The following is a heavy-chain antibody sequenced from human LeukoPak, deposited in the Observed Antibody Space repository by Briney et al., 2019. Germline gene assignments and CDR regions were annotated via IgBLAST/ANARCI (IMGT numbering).Heavy chain of an antibody. Sequence: GGSLRLSCAASGFIFSNYWMSWVRQAPGKGPEWVANIKQDGSEKHYVDSLKGRFTISRDNAERSLYLQMNSLRADDTAVYYCARYQGGGWDVWGQGTTVTVSS. CDR1: GFIFSNYW. CDR3: ARYQGGGWDV. D-gene: IGHD6-25*01. J-gene: IGHJ6*02. V-gene: IGHV3-7*01. CDR2: IKQDGSEK.